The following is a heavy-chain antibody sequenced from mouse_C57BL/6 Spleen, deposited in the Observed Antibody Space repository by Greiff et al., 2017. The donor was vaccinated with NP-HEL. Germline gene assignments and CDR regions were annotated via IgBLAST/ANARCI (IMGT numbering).Heavy chain of an antibody. J-gene: IGHJ2*01. CDR3: ASFTTGDD. V-gene: IGHV1-9*01. CDR1: GYTFTGYW. Sequence: VKVVESGAELMKPGASVKLSCTATGYTFTGYWIEWVKQRPGHGLEWIGKILPGSGGTNYTEKFQGKATFTADTSSNTAYMQPSSLTTEDCAIDYCASFTTGDDWGKVTTLTV. D-gene: IGHD1-1*01. CDR2: ILPGSGGT.